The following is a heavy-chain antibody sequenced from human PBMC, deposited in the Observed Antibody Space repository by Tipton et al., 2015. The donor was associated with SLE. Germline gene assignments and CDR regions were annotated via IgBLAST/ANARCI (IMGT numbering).Heavy chain of an antibody. CDR3: ARDLGGHNFGWFDY. CDR2: ISSSGSTI. J-gene: IGHJ4*02. V-gene: IGHV3-11*04. Sequence: SLRLSCAASGFTFSDYYMNWIRQAPGKGLEWVSYISSSGSTIYQTDSSKGRFTISRDNAKNSLYLQMNSLRVEDTAVYYCARDLGGHNFGWFDYWGQGILVTVSS. CDR1: GFTFSDYY. D-gene: IGHD5-18*01.